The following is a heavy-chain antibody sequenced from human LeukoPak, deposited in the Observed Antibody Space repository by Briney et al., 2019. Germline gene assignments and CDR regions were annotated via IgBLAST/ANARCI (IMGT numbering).Heavy chain of an antibody. Sequence: GGSLRLSCAASGFTFRSYEMNWVRQAPGKGLEWVSYISSSGSTIYYADSVEGRFTISRENAKNSLYLQMNSLRAEDTAVYYCARDDAMGATIDYWGQGTLVTVSS. J-gene: IGHJ4*02. D-gene: IGHD1-26*01. CDR1: GFTFRSYE. CDR3: ARDDAMGATIDY. CDR2: ISSSGSTI. V-gene: IGHV3-48*03.